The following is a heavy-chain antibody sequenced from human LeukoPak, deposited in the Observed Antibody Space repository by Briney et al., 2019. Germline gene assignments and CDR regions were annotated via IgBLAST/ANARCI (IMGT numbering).Heavy chain of an antibody. Sequence: ASVKVSCKASGYTFTSYLIHWVRQAPGQRLEWMGWINPNNGGTSYAQKFQGRVTMTRDTSITTSYMELPSLTSDDTAVYYCASSPVPNFDYWGQGTLVTVSS. CDR2: INPNNGGT. CDR1: GYTFTSYL. CDR3: ASSPVPNFDY. V-gene: IGHV1-2*02. J-gene: IGHJ4*02.